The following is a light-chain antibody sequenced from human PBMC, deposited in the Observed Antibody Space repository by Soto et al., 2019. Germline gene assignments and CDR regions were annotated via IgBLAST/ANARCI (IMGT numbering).Light chain of an antibody. CDR3: SSYTSSSTYV. J-gene: IGLJ1*01. CDR2: DVS. CDR1: SSDVGGSNY. V-gene: IGLV2-14*01. Sequence: QSALPQPASVSGSPGQSITISCTGTSSDVGGSNYVSWYQQHPGKAPKLIISDVSYRPSGVSNRFSGSKSGNTASLTISGLQVEDEADYYCSSYTSSSTYVFGTGTKVTV.